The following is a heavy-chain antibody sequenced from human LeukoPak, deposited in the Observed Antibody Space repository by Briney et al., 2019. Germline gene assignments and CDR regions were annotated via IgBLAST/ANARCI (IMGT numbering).Heavy chain of an antibody. V-gene: IGHV3-30*02. CDR1: GFVLSDYG. CDR3: AKESDSGYHSEGPKT. D-gene: IGHD5-12*01. CDR2: VRNDGSNE. Sequence: GGSLRLSCTASGFVLSDYGIHWVRQAPGKRLEWVAFVRNDGSNEYYVGSVKGRFTISRDKSKNTLYLQMNSLRAEDTAVYSCAKESDSGYHSEGPKTWGQGTLVTVSS. J-gene: IGHJ5*02.